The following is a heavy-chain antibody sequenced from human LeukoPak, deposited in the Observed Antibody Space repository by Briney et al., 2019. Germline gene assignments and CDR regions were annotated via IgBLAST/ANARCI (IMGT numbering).Heavy chain of an antibody. J-gene: IGHJ4*02. V-gene: IGHV3-21*01. CDR3: ARGGYSYGLALWY. Sequence: SIISIITYISYADSVKGRFTISREKAKNSLYLQMNSLRAEDTAVYYCARGGYSYGLALWYWGQGTLVTVSS. CDR2: IISIITYI. D-gene: IGHD5-18*01.